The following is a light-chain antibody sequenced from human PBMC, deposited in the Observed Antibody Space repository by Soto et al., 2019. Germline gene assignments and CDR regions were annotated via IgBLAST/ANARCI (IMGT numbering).Light chain of an antibody. CDR3: AAWDDSLNGYV. CDR2: SNN. CDR1: SSNIGSNT. V-gene: IGLV1-44*01. J-gene: IGLJ1*01. Sequence: SVLTQPPSASGTPGQRVTISCSGSSSNIGSNTVNWYQQLPGTAPKLLIYSNNQRPSGVPDRFSGSKSGTSASLAISGLQSEDEADYSCAAWDDSLNGYVFGTGTKVTAL.